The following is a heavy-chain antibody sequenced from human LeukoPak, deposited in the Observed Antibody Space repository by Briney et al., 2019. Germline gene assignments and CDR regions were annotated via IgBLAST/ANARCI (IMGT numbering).Heavy chain of an antibody. CDR3: ARDPAGKYSSSWFDY. V-gene: IGHV3-23*01. D-gene: IGHD6-13*01. CDR1: GFIFNCFA. CDR2: VSASGGST. J-gene: IGHJ4*02. Sequence: GGSLRLSCAASGFIFNCFAMTWVRQAPGKGLEWVLSVSASGGSTYYADSVKGRFTISRDNSKNTLYLQMNSLRVEDTAVYYCARDPAGKYSSSWFDYWGQGTLVIVSS.